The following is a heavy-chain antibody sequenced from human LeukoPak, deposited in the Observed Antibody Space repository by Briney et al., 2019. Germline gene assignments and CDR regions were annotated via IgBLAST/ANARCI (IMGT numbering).Heavy chain of an antibody. D-gene: IGHD3-22*01. CDR2: ISWDGETT. CDR3: AKARGLIGGAFDM. Sequence: QPGGSLRLSCAASGFSFSSYWMHWVREAPGKGLEWVSLISWDGETTYYADSVKGRFTTSRDNSKNSLYLQMNSLRSEDTALYYCAKARGLIGGAFDMWGQGTMVTVSS. CDR1: GFSFSSYW. J-gene: IGHJ3*02. V-gene: IGHV3-43*01.